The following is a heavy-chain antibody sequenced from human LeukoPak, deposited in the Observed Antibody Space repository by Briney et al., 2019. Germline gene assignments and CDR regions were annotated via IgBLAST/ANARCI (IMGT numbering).Heavy chain of an antibody. V-gene: IGHV3-23*01. CDR3: ARISTSSYSDY. Sequence: GGSLRLSCVVSGFTFSSYGMSWVRQAPGKGLEWVSSISAVGAGTYYGESVKGRLTISRDNSKNILYLQMSSLRAEDTAVYYCARISTSSYSDYWGQGSLVTVSS. CDR1: GFTFSSYG. D-gene: IGHD2/OR15-2a*01. CDR2: ISAVGAGT. J-gene: IGHJ4*02.